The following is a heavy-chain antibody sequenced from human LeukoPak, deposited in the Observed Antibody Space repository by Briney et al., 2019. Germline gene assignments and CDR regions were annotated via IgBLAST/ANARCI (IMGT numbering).Heavy chain of an antibody. CDR1: GDSISSGGYY. CDR3: ARLVTTVTTFEASDGMDV. J-gene: IGHJ6*02. CDR2: IYYSGST. Sequence: SETLSLTCTVSGDSISSGGYYWSWIRQHPGKGLEWIGYIYYSGSTYYNPSLKSRVTISVDTSKNQFSLKLSSVTAADTAVYYCARLVTTVTTFEASDGMDVWGQGTTVTVSS. V-gene: IGHV4-31*03. D-gene: IGHD4-17*01.